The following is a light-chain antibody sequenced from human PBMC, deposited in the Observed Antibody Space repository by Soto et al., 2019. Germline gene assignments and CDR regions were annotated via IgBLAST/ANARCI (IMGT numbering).Light chain of an antibody. CDR3: QQYGSSPIT. CDR2: GAS. V-gene: IGKV3-20*01. Sequence: EIVLTQSPGTLSLSPGERATLSCRASQSVSSSYLAWYQQKPGQAPRLLIYGASSRATGIPDRFSGSGSGTDFPITSSRVEPEYLAVYYCQQYGSSPITFGQGTRLEIK. J-gene: IGKJ5*01. CDR1: QSVSSSY.